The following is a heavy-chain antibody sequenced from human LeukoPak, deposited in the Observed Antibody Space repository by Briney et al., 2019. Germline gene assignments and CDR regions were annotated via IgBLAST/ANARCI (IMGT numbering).Heavy chain of an antibody. CDR2: ISWNSGSI. J-gene: IGHJ3*02. CDR1: GFTFDDYA. D-gene: IGHD2-2*01. Sequence: GGSLRLSCAASGFTFDDYAMHWVRQAPGKGLEWVSGISWNSGSIGYADSVKGRFTISRDNAKNSLYLQKNSLRAEDTALYYCAKAVDCSSTSCYPRDDAFDIWGQGTMVTVSS. V-gene: IGHV3-9*01. CDR3: AKAVDCSSTSCYPRDDAFDI.